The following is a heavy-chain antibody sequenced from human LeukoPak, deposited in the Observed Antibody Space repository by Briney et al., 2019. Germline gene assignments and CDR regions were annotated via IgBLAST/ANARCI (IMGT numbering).Heavy chain of an antibody. CDR2: IYHRGST. CDR3: ARVPRVRSGSTRQH. Sequence: SETLSLTCAVSGGSISSSNWWSWVRQPPGKGLEWNGEIYHRGSTNYKPSLKSRVTISVDKSKKQFSLNLSPVTAADTAVYYCARVPRVRSGSTRQHRGPSNLVTLSP. J-gene: IGHJ1*01. CDR1: GGSISSSNW. V-gene: IGHV4-4*02. D-gene: IGHD3-10*01.